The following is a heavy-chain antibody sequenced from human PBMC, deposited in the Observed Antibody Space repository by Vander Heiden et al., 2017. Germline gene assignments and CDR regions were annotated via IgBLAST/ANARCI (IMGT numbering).Heavy chain of an antibody. CDR1: GFPFSSYG. V-gene: IGHV3-33*01. J-gene: IGHJ4*02. D-gene: IGHD6-19*01. Sequence: QVQLVESGGGVVQPGRSLRLSCAASGFPFSSYGLHWVRQAPGKGLEWVAVIWYDGSNKYYADSVKGRFTISRDNSKNTLYLQMNSLRAEDTAVYYCARDSSSSGWGNFDYWGQGTLVTVSS. CDR2: IWYDGSNK. CDR3: ARDSSSSGWGNFDY.